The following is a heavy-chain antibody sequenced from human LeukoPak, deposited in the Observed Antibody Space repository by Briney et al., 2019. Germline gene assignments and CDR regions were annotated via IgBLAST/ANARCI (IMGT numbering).Heavy chain of an antibody. D-gene: IGHD3/OR15-3a*01. CDR2: IYYSGST. V-gene: IGHV4-59*01. CDR1: GGSISSYY. J-gene: IGHJ3*02. Sequence: SETLSLTCTVSGGSISSYYWSWIRQPPGKGLEWIGYIYYSGSTHYNPSLKSRATISVDTSKNQFSLKLSSVTAADTAVYYCARVGGDWSDAFDIWGQGTMVTVSS. CDR3: ARVGGDWSDAFDI.